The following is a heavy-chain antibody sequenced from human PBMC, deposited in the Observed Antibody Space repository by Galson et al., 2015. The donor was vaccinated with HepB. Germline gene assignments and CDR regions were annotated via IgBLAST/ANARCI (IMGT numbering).Heavy chain of an antibody. CDR2: INSDGSST. V-gene: IGHV3-74*01. CDR3: ARKGAVAGTFDY. Sequence: SLRLSCAASGFTFSSYWTHWVRQAPGKGLVWVSRINSDGSSTSYADSVKGRFTISRDNAKNTLYLQMNSLRAEDTAVYYCARKGAVAGTFDYWGQGTLVTVSS. CDR1: GFTFSSYW. D-gene: IGHD6-19*01. J-gene: IGHJ4*02.